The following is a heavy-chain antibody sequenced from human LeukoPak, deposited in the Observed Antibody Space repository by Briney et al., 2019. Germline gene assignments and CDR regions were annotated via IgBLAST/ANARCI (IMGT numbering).Heavy chain of an antibody. CDR1: GFTFSSYA. CDR2: ISGSGGST. Sequence: GGSLRLSCAASGFTFSSYAMSWVRQAPGKGLEWVSAISGSGGSTYYADSVKGRFTISRDNSKNTLFLQMNSLRAEDTAVYYCARDGDSSSWHPLDYWGQGTLVTVSS. J-gene: IGHJ4*02. D-gene: IGHD6-13*01. CDR3: ARDGDSSSWHPLDY. V-gene: IGHV3-23*01.